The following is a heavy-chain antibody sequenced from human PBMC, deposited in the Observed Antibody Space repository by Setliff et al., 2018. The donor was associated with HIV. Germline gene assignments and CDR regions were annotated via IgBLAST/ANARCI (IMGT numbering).Heavy chain of an antibody. V-gene: IGHV1-3*04. CDR2: LRTGTGDT. CDR3: ARDRLNVYSSGWGVGY. Sequence: ASVKVSCKASGYTFTSYSMHWVRLAPGQRLEWMGWLRTGTGDTSYSEKFQGRLTITRDTSANTAYMELRSLRSDDTAVYYCARDRLNVYSSGWGVGYWGQGTLVTVSS. J-gene: IGHJ4*02. D-gene: IGHD6-25*01. CDR1: GYTFTSYS.